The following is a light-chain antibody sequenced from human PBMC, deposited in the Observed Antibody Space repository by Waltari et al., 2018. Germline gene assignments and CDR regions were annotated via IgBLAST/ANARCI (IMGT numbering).Light chain of an antibody. CDR2: GNS. Sequence: QSVLTQPPSVSGAPGQRVIISCAGSGSNVGAGYDVQWYQQLPGRAPTLLFSGNSNGPSGVPDRFSVSKSGASASLAITGLQAEDEADYYCQSYDSNVGGSVFGAGTKVSVL. CDR3: QSYDSNVGGSV. CDR1: GSNVGAGYD. J-gene: IGLJ1*01. V-gene: IGLV1-40*01.